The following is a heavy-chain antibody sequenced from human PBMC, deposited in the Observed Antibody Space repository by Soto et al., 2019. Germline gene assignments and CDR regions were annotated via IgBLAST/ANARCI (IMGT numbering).Heavy chain of an antibody. D-gene: IGHD3-10*01. CDR1: GDSISSSGCY. J-gene: IGHJ4*02. V-gene: IGHV4-31*03. Sequence: PSETLSLTCTVSGDSISSSGCYWSWIRQHPGKGLEWIGYIYYSGSTYYNPSLKARVTISVDTSKNQFSLNLTSVTAADTAVYYCARDRAMVRGDGRAYYFDYWGQGILVTVSS. CDR2: IYYSGST. CDR3: ARDRAMVRGDGRAYYFDY.